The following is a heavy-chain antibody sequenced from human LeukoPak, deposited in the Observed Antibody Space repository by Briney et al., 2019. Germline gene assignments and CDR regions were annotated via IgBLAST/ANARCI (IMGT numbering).Heavy chain of an antibody. CDR3: AGHTSNANYSPCRVFDN. CDR2: IYHSGTT. CDR1: RGSITGYY. Sequence: SETLSLTCTVSRGSITGYYWSWIRQPPGKGLEWIGYIYHSGTTNYNPSLKSRVIMSVDTSKNHFSLKLYSVTAADAAIYYGAGHTSNANYSPCRVFDNWGQGTLVTVPS. J-gene: IGHJ4*02. V-gene: IGHV4-59*08. D-gene: IGHD1-7*01.